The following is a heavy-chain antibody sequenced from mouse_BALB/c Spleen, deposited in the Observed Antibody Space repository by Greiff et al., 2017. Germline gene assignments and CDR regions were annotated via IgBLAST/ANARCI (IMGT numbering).Heavy chain of an antibody. Sequence: DVQLVESGGGLVQPGGSLKLSCAASGFTFSSYGMSWVRQTPDKRLELVATINSNGGSTYYPDSVKGRFTISRDNAKNTLYLQMSSLKSEDTAMYYCARDGHYYGSSYEGYFDVWGAGTTVTVSS. D-gene: IGHD1-1*01. V-gene: IGHV5-6-3*01. CDR1: GFTFSSYG. CDR3: ARDGHYYGSSYEGYFDV. CDR2: INSNGGST. J-gene: IGHJ1*01.